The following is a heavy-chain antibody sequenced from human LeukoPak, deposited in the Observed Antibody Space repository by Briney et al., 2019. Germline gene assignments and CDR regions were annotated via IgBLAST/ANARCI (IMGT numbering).Heavy chain of an antibody. V-gene: IGHV3-33*06. CDR2: IWYDGSNK. Sequence: GGSLRLSCAASGFTFSSYGMHWVRQAPGKGLEWVAVIWYDGSNKYYADSVKGRFTISRDNSKNTLYLQMNSLRAEDTAVYYCAKDSPSRTATTEVPVDYWGQGTLVTVSS. J-gene: IGHJ4*02. CDR3: AKDSPSRTATTEVPVDY. D-gene: IGHD1/OR15-1a*01. CDR1: GFTFSSYG.